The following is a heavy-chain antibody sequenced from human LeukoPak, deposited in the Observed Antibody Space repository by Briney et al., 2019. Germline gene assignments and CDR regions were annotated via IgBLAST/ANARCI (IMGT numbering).Heavy chain of an antibody. Sequence: GGSLRLSCAASGFTFSDDYMSWIRQAPGKGLEWVSYISSSGSTIYYADSVKGRFTISRDNAKNSLYLQMNSLRAEDTAVYYCARGRIVGATTGDWFDPWGQGTLVTVSS. V-gene: IGHV3-11*01. D-gene: IGHD1-26*01. CDR2: ISSSGSTI. CDR1: GFTFSDDY. J-gene: IGHJ5*02. CDR3: ARGRIVGATTGDWFDP.